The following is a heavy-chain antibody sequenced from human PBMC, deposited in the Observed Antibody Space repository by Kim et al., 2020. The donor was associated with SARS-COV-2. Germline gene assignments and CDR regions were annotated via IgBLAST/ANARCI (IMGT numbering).Heavy chain of an antibody. D-gene: IGHD4-17*01. J-gene: IGHJ6*02. Sequence: NPYLKGRVTMSVDTSKNQFSLKLGSVTAADTAVYYCARDRSYGDYGMDVWGQGTTVTVSS. V-gene: IGHV4-31*02. CDR3: ARDRSYGDYGMDV.